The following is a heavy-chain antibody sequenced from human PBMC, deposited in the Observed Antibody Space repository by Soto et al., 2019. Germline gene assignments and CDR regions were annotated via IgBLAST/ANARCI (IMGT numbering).Heavy chain of an antibody. J-gene: IGHJ4*02. V-gene: IGHV3-23*01. Sequence: GSLRLSCVASGFTFRTYAMSWVRQAPGKGLEWVSGLSPSGSTTYYADSVKGRFTIFRDNSKNTLNLQMDSLRVEDTAVYYCERNYYDSGSPYYYFDYWGQGSLVTVSS. CDR1: GFTFRTYA. CDR3: ERNYYDSGSPYYYFDY. D-gene: IGHD3-10*01. CDR2: LSPSGSTT.